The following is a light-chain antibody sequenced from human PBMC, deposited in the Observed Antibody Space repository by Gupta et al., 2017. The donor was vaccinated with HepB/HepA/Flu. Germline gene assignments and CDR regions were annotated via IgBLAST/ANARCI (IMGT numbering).Light chain of an antibody. CDR2: AVS. V-gene: IGKV1-9*01. Sequence: DIQLTQSPSFLSASIGDRVTITCRASQGISSFLAWYQQKPGKAPKLLVYAVSTLQSGVPSRFSGGGXATXFTLTIXSLQPEDFATYYCQQLNNYPPTFGXGTRLEIK. J-gene: IGKJ5*01. CDR3: QQLNNYPPT. CDR1: QGISSF.